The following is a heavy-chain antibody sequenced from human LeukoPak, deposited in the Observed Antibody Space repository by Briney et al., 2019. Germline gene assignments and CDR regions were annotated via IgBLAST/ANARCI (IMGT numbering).Heavy chain of an antibody. V-gene: IGHV4-59*08. CDR2: IHYTGSS. CDR3: VRHWGRDSSRQYYFNY. J-gene: IGHJ4*02. CDR1: GDSISSYY. Sequence: SETLSLTCTVSGDSISSYYWSWIRQSPGKGLEWIGYIHYTGSSNYNPSLKSRVTISVNTSKNQFSLKLSSVTAADTAVYYCVRHWGRDSSRQYYFNYWGQGTLVTVSS. D-gene: IGHD6-13*01.